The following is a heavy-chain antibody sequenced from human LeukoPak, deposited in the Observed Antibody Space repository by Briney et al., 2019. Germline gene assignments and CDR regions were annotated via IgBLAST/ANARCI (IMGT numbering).Heavy chain of an antibody. J-gene: IGHJ4*02. CDR3: ARNLIPEQLVLNF. V-gene: IGHV4-59*01. D-gene: IGHD6-13*01. CDR1: GGSISNYY. CDR2: IYYTGGT. Sequence: SETLSLTCTVSGGSISNYYWNWIRQPPGKGVEWIGYIYYTGGTNYNPSLKSRVTMSVDTSKSQFSLNLKSVTPEDTAVYYCARNLIPEQLVLNFWGQGTLVTVSS.